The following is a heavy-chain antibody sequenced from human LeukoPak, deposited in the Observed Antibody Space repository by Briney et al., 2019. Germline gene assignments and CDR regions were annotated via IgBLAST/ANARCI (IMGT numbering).Heavy chain of an antibody. CDR3: AGGSGGSYPVWEDDAFDI. CDR1: GYTFTDYY. Sequence: ASVKVSCKASGYTFTDYYIHWVRQAPGQGLEWIGWIIPNSGSTNYAQKFQGRVTMTRDTSISTAYMEVRRLRSDDTAVYYCAGGSGGSYPVWEDDAFDIWGQGTMVTVSS. J-gene: IGHJ3*02. CDR2: IIPNSGST. V-gene: IGHV1-2*02. D-gene: IGHD1-26*01.